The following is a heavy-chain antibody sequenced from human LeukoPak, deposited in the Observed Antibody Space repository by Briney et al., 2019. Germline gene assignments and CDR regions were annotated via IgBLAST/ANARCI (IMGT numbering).Heavy chain of an antibody. CDR2: IYYSGTT. D-gene: IGHD5/OR15-5a*01. CDR1: GGSISSSSYY. CDR3: AGLVYGPVGWFDP. V-gene: IGHV4-39*07. Sequence: SETLSLTCTVSGGSISSSSYYWGWLRQPPGKGLEWIGNIYYSGTTYYNPSLKSRVTISVDTSKNQFSLKLSSVTAADTAVYYCAGLVYGPVGWFDPWGQGTLVTVSS. J-gene: IGHJ5*02.